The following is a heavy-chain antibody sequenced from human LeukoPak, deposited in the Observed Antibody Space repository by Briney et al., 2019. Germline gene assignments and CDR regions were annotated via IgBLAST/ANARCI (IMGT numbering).Heavy chain of an antibody. J-gene: IGHJ4*02. CDR1: GYTFTTYD. V-gene: IGHV1-8*03. Sequence: ASVMVSCKASGYTFTTYDINWVRQASGQGLEWMGWINPNSGNTDYAQKFQGRVTITRDTSISTAYMELSSLRSEDTAVYYCARVFTAGYSSSWYQDYWGQGTLVTVSS. D-gene: IGHD6-13*01. CDR3: ARVFTAGYSSSWYQDY. CDR2: INPNSGNT.